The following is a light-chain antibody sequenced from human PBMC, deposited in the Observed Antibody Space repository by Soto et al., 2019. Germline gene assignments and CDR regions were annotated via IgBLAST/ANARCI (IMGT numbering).Light chain of an antibody. Sequence: QSALTQPASVSGSPGQSITISCTGTSSDVGNYNLVSWYQQHPGKAPKLMIYEVSKRPSGVSNRFSGSKSGNTASLTISGLQAEDEADYYCCSYAGSSTFPYVFGTGTKVTVL. CDR3: CSYAGSSTFPYV. CDR2: EVS. J-gene: IGLJ1*01. V-gene: IGLV2-23*02. CDR1: SSDVGNYNL.